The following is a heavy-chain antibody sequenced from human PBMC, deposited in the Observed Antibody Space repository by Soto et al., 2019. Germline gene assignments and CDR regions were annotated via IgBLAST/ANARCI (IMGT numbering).Heavy chain of an antibody. J-gene: IGHJ4*02. V-gene: IGHV2-5*01. D-gene: IGHD6-13*01. Sequence: QITLKESGPTLVKPTQTLTLTCSFSGFSRTNSGVAVGWIRQHQGKALEWLALVFWYDDKRYRPSPKTRVTVTKATSKIQGVLTMSNIDPLDTTTYDRAHANSSGFWNFDSGGQGTVVTVSS. CDR2: VFWYDDK. CDR3: AHANSSGFWNFDS. CDR1: GFSRTNSGVA.